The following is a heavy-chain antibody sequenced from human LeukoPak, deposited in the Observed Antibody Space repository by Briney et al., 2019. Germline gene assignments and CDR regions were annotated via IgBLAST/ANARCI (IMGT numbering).Heavy chain of an antibody. CDR3: AKGGYCTSPSCYSDY. Sequence: GGSLRLSCAASGFTFDDYAMSWVRQAPGKGLEWVSGISGSGGSTYSADSVKGRFTISRDNSKNTLYLQMNSLRAEDTALYYCAKGGYCTSPSCYSDYWGQGTLVTVSS. CDR1: GFTFDDYA. D-gene: IGHD2-2*01. CDR2: ISGSGGST. J-gene: IGHJ4*02. V-gene: IGHV3-23*01.